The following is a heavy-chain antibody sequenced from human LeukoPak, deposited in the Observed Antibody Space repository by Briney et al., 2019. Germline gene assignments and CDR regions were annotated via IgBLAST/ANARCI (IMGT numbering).Heavy chain of an antibody. Sequence: PGGSLRLSCAASGFTFSRYWMHWVRQAPGKGLVWVSRINSDGSSTTYADSVKGRFTISRDNAENTLYLQMNSLRAEDTAVYYCVREPQAGYYFDYWGQGTLVTVSS. CDR3: VREPQAGYYFDY. CDR2: INSDGSST. CDR1: GFTFSRYW. V-gene: IGHV3-74*01. D-gene: IGHD1-14*01. J-gene: IGHJ4*02.